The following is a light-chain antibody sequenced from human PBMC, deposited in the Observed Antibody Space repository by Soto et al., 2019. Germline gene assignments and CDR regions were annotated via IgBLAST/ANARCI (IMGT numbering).Light chain of an antibody. CDR3: QQYYSYPWT. CDR1: QGISSY. V-gene: IGKV1-9*01. CDR2: FAS. J-gene: IGKJ1*01. Sequence: DIQLTQSPSSLSASVGDRVTITCRVSQGISSYLNWYRQKPGKAPDLLIYFASTLQSGVPSRFSGSGSGTDFTLTISCLQSEDFATYYCQQYYSYPWTFGQGTKVDIK.